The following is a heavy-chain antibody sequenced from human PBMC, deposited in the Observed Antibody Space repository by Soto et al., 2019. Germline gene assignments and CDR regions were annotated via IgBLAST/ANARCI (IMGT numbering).Heavy chain of an antibody. CDR3: ARGLVVVSATYWYFDL. Sequence: QVQLVQSGAEVKKPGASVKVSCTASGYTFTSYDINWVRQAAGQGLEWIGWMNPNSGKAVYAQKFQGRVTMAGNTSISTAYMELSSLRSDDTAVYFCARGLVVVSATYWYFDLWGRGTLVTVSS. V-gene: IGHV1-8*01. D-gene: IGHD2-15*01. CDR1: GYTFTSYD. J-gene: IGHJ2*01. CDR2: MNPNSGKA.